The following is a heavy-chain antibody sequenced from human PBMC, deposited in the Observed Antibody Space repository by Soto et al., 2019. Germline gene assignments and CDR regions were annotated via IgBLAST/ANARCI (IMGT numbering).Heavy chain of an antibody. V-gene: IGHV5-10-1*01. D-gene: IGHD7-27*01. Sequence: GESLKISCKGSGYSFTSYWISWVRQMPGKGLEWMGRIDPSDSYTNYSPSFQGHVTISADKSISTAYLQWSSLKASDTAMYYCARRGESANWDLDYWGQGTLVTVSS. CDR1: GYSFTSYW. J-gene: IGHJ4*02. CDR3: ARRGESANWDLDY. CDR2: IDPSDSYT.